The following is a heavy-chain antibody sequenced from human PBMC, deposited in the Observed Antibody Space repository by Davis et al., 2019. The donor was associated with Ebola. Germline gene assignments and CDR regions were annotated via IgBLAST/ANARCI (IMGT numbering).Heavy chain of an antibody. J-gene: IGHJ5*02. CDR3: ARDGIAVADWGWFDP. CDR2: ISGSGGST. Sequence: GESLKISCAASGLTFSSYAMSWVRQAPGKGLEWVSGISGSGGSTYHADSVKGRFTISRDNSKNTLYLQMNSLRAEDTAVYYCARDGIAVADWGWFDPWGQGTLVTVSS. V-gene: IGHV3-23*01. D-gene: IGHD6-19*01. CDR1: GLTFSSYA.